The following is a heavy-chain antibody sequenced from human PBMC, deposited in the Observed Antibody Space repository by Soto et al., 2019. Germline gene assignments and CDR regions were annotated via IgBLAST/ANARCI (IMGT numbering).Heavy chain of an antibody. CDR1: GGSISSGENF. Sequence: QVQLQESGPGLVKPSQTLSLTCTVSGGSISSGENFWNWIRQSPGKGLEWIGYIHHSGSTYYNPALKSRLTISVDTSTNQISLKLNSVTAADTAVYYCARDTGTYPYYFDYWGQGTLVTVSS. D-gene: IGHD1-26*01. V-gene: IGHV4-30-4*01. CDR2: IHHSGST. CDR3: ARDTGTYPYYFDY. J-gene: IGHJ4*02.